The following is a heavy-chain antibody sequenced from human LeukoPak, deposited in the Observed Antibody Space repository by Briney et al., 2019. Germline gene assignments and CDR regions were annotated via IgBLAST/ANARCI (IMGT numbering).Heavy chain of an antibody. Sequence: SVKVSCKASGGTFISYAISWVRQAPGQGLEWMGGIIPIFGTANYAQKFQGRVTITADESTSTAYMELSSLRSEDTAVYYCARAQLLSVRGYYFDYWGQGTLVTVSS. CDR2: IIPIFGTA. J-gene: IGHJ4*02. CDR3: ARAQLLSVRGYYFDY. D-gene: IGHD2-2*01. CDR1: GGTFISYA. V-gene: IGHV1-69*13.